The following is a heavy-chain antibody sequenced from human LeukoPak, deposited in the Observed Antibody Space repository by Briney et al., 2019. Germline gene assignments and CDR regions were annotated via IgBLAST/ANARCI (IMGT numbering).Heavy chain of an antibody. Sequence: SETLSLTCAVYGGSFRGYYWSWIRQPPGKGLEWIGEINHSGSTNYNPSLKSRVTISVDTPKNQFSLKLSSVTAADTAVYYCARLSWVRGVRWFDPRGQGTLVTVSS. CDR2: INHSGST. CDR1: GGSFRGYY. V-gene: IGHV4-34*01. D-gene: IGHD3-10*01. CDR3: ARLSWVRGVRWFDP. J-gene: IGHJ5*02.